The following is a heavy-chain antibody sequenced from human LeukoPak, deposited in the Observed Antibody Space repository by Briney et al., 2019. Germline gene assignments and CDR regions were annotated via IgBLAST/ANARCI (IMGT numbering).Heavy chain of an antibody. V-gene: IGHV3-23*01. CDR1: GFTFSSYG. D-gene: IGHD2/OR15-2a*01. Sequence: PGGSLRLSCAASGFTFSSYGMHWVRQAPGKGLEWVSAISGSGGSTFYAVSVRGRFTISRDNSKNTLHLQMNSLRAEGTAVYYCARDFYASGFYFWFDPWGQGMLVTVSS. CDR2: ISGSGGST. CDR3: ARDFYASGFYFWFDP. J-gene: IGHJ5*02.